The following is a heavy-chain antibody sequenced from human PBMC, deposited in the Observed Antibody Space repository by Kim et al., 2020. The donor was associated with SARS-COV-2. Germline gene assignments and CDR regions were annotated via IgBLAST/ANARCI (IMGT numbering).Heavy chain of an antibody. Sequence: ASVKVSCKASGYSFREYYFSWVRQAPGQGLQWLGRISAYTGHLAYAPSLQGRITMTTDPSTNTAYMELRRLTSDDTAVYYCTRETRVVFKGMTVWGQGTTVTVS. V-gene: IGHV1-18*01. D-gene: IGHD1-1*01. CDR3: TRETRVVFKGMTV. CDR2: ISAYTGHL. CDR1: GYSFREYY. J-gene: IGHJ6*02.